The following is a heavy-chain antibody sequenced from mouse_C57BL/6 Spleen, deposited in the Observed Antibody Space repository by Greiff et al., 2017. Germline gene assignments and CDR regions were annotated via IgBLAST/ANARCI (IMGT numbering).Heavy chain of an antibody. V-gene: IGHV1-52*01. CDR3: ARPYGYDGAWFAY. CDR2: IDPSDSET. D-gene: IGHD2-2*01. CDR1: GYTFTSYW. J-gene: IGHJ3*01. Sequence: VQLQQPGAELVRPGSSVKLSCKASGYTFTSYWMHWVKQRPIQGLEWIGNIDPSDSETHYNQKFKDKATLTVDKSSSTAYMQLSSLTSEDSAVYYCARPYGYDGAWFAYWGQGTLVTVSA.